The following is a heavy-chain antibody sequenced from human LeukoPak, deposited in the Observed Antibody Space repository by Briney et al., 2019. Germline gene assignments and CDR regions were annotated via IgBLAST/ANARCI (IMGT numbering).Heavy chain of an antibody. V-gene: IGHV1-69*06. J-gene: IGHJ6*03. CDR3: ARIGSPYYYYYYMGV. CDR1: GGTFSSYA. Sequence: ASVKVSCKASGGTFSSYAISWVRQAPGQGLEWMGGIIPIFGTANYAQKFQGRVTITADKSTSTAYMELRSLRSDDTAVYYCARIGSPYYYYYYMGVWGKGTTVTISS. D-gene: IGHD3-10*01. CDR2: IIPIFGTA.